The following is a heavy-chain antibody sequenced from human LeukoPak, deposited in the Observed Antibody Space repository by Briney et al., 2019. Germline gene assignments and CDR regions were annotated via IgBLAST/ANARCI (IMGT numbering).Heavy chain of an antibody. CDR1: GYTFTSYD. J-gene: IGHJ4*02. Sequence: ASVKVSCKASGYTFTSYDINWVRQATGQGLEWMGWMNPNSGNTGYAQKFQGRVTMTRNISITTAYMELSSLRSEDTAVYYCARRHGRCSDGSCYYPDYWGQGTLVTVSS. D-gene: IGHD2-15*01. CDR3: ARRHGRCSDGSCYYPDY. CDR2: MNPNSGNT. V-gene: IGHV1-8*01.